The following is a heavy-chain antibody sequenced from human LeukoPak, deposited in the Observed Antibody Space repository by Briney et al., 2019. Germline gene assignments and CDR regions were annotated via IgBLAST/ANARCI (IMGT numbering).Heavy chain of an antibody. J-gene: IGHJ4*02. CDR3: ASSLYDSRGYYFDC. V-gene: IGHV4-39*01. CDR1: GGSISSGGYY. Sequence: SETLSLTCTVSGGSISSGGYYWGWIRQPPGKGLEWIGSIYYSGSTYYNPSLKSRVTISADTSKNQFSLRLSSVTAADTAVYYCASSLYDSRGYYFDCWGQGILVTVSS. D-gene: IGHD3-22*01. CDR2: IYYSGST.